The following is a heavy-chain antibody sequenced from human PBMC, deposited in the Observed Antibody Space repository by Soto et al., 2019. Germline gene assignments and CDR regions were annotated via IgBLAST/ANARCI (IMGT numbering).Heavy chain of an antibody. CDR3: ATPRDIATSQPTGS. V-gene: IGHV3-30*03. D-gene: IGHD5-12*01. J-gene: IGHJ4*02. CDR1: GFTFSSYG. CDR2: ISYDGSNK. Sequence: GGSLRLSCAASGFTFSSYGMHWVRQAPGKGLEWVAVISYDGSNKYYADSVKGRFTISRDNSKNTLYLQMNSLRAEDTAVYYCATPRDIATSQPTGSWGQGTLVTVSS.